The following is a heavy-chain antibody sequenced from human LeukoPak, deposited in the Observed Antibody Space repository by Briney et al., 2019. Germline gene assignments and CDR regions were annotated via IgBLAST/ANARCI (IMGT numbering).Heavy chain of an antibody. D-gene: IGHD3-3*01. CDR2: IYTSGST. Sequence: SETLSLTCTVSGGSISSYYWSWIRQPAGKGLEWIGRIYTSGSTNYNPSLKSRVTISVDKSKNQFSLKLSSVTAADTAVYYCARVSLRFLEWFASSYFYYYMDVWGKGTTVTVSS. V-gene: IGHV4-4*07. CDR3: ARVSLRFLEWFASSYFYYYMDV. CDR1: GGSISSYY. J-gene: IGHJ6*03.